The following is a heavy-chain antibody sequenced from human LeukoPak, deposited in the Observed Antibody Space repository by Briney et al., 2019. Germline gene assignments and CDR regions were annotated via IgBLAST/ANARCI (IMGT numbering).Heavy chain of an antibody. CDR2: MYKKDNGYVTPP. D-gene: IGHD1-26*01. Sequence: GGSLTLSCAASGFTFSGSAIHWVRQSSGKGREWVGQMYKKDNGYVTPPAYAASVKGRFTISTDDSINTAYLQMKSLKTEDTALYYCTRDSGTYNWFDPGGQGTLVTVS. J-gene: IGHJ5*02. CDR3: TRDSGTYNWFDP. V-gene: IGHV3-73*01. CDR1: GFTFSGSA.